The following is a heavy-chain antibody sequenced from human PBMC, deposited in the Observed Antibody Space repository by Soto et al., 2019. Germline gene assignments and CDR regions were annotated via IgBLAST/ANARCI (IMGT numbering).Heavy chain of an antibody. CDR2: MNPGSGDT. Sequence: ASVKVSCKASGYIVTNNYVSWVRQATGQGVEWMGWMNPGSGDTGYAQKFQGRVTMTRDISIATAYMELSSLRSDDTAIYYCARMATFGSLNWFDPWGQGTLVTVSS. D-gene: IGHD3-16*01. V-gene: IGHV1-8*01. J-gene: IGHJ5*02. CDR1: GYIVTNNY. CDR3: ARMATFGSLNWFDP.